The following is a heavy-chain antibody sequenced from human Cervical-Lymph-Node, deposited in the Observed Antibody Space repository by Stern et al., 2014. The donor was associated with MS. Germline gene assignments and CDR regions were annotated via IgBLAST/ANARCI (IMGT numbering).Heavy chain of an antibody. CDR1: GGSIGRSSYY. D-gene: IGHD6-19*01. CDR2: IFYTGST. V-gene: IGHV4-39*02. Sequence: QVQLEESGPGLVKPSETLSLTCTVSGGSIGRSSYYWGWIRQPPGKGLEWIGNIFYTGSTFYEPSLKSRVTISVDTANNHLPLGLNSVPAADTAVYYCARGAGVFDSWGQGTLVTVSP. J-gene: IGHJ4*02. CDR3: ARGAGVFDS.